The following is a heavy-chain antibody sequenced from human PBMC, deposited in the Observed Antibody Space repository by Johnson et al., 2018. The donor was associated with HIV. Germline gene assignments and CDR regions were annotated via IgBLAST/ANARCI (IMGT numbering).Heavy chain of an antibody. CDR2: ISYDGSNQ. Sequence: QVQLVESGGGVVQPGRSLRLSCAASGFTFSSYGMHWVRQAPGKGLEWVAVISYDGSNQSYVESVKGRFTISRDNSKNTLFLQMNSLSPEDTSVYYCAKDRYGGSYPDAFDIWGQGTMVTVSS. CDR3: AKDRYGGSYPDAFDI. D-gene: IGHD1-26*01. J-gene: IGHJ3*02. CDR1: GFTFSSYG. V-gene: IGHV3-30*18.